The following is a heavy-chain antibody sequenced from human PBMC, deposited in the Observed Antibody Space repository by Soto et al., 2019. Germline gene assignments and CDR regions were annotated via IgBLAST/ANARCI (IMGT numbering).Heavy chain of an antibody. D-gene: IGHD4-17*01. CDR3: ARDLDYGGNSCYYYGMDV. V-gene: IGHV1-69*01. J-gene: IGHJ6*02. CDR1: GGTFSSYA. Sequence: QVQLVQSGAEVKKPGSSVKVSCTASGGTFSSYAISWVRQAPGQGLEWMGGIIPIVGTANYAQKLQGRVTITADESTSTAYMELSSVRSEDTSVYYCARDLDYGGNSCYYYGMDVWGQGTTVTVSS. CDR2: IIPIVGTA.